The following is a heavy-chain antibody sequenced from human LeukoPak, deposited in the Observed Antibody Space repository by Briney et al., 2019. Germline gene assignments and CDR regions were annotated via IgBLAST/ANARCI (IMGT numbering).Heavy chain of an antibody. CDR2: ISAYNGNT. CDR1: GYTFTSYD. CDR3: ARGTQDIEVVPAAMGYYYYGMDV. Sequence: ASVKVSCKASGYTFTSYDISWVRQAPGQGLEWMGWISAYNGNTNYAQKLQGRVTMTTDTSTSTAYMELRSLRSDDTAVYYCARGTQDIEVVPAAMGYYYYGMDVWGQGTTVTVSS. D-gene: IGHD2-2*01. V-gene: IGHV1-18*01. J-gene: IGHJ6*02.